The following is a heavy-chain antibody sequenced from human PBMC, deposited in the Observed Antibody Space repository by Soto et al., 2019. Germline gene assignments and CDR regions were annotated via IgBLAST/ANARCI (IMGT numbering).Heavy chain of an antibody. CDR2: ISGYNGNT. CDR3: AATGGNYFGLDV. J-gene: IGHJ6*02. V-gene: IGHV1-18*01. CDR1: DNTFTHYG. Sequence: GASVKVSCKSSDNTFTHYGINWVRQAPGQGLEWMGWISGYNGNTKYAQKFQDRVTMTADTSTRTAFMEVRSLTSDGTGVYFCAATGGNYFGLDVWGQGTTVTVSS. D-gene: IGHD2-8*02.